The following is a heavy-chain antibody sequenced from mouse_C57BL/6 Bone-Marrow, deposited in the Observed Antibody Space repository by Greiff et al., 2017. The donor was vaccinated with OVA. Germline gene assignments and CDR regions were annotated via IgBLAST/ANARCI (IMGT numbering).Heavy chain of an antibody. D-gene: IGHD2-3*01. CDR3: ARWGWLPYYFDD. CDR1: GYTFTSYW. J-gene: IGHJ2*01. V-gene: IGHV1-50*01. CDR2: IDPSDSYT. Sequence: QVQLQQPGAELVKPGASVKLSCKASGYTFTSYWMQWVKQRPGQGLEWIGEIDPSDSYTNYNQKFKGKATLTVDTSSSTAYMQLSSLTSEDSAVYYCARWGWLPYYFDDWGQGTTLTVSS.